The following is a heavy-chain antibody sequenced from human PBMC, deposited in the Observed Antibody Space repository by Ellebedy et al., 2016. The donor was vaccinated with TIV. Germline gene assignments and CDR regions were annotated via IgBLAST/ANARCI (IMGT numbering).Heavy chain of an antibody. CDR1: GYTFTNYG. V-gene: IGHV1-18*01. Sequence: AASVTVSCKASGYTFTNYGISWVRQAPGHGLEWMGWISVYNGNTNYAQKLQGRVTMTTDTSTSTAYMELRSLRSDDTAVYYCARNTPMAEYFDYWGQGTLVTVSS. CDR3: ARNTPMAEYFDY. J-gene: IGHJ4*02. CDR2: ISVYNGNT. D-gene: IGHD5-18*01.